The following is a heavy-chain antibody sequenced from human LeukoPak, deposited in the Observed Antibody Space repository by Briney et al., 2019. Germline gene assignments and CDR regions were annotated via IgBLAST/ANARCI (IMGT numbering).Heavy chain of an antibody. J-gene: IGHJ4*02. V-gene: IGHV1-2*02. CDR2: INPNTRGT. CDR3: ARGLISSSSRNGFDY. Sequence: GASVKVSCKASGYTFSGYYMHWVRQAPGQGLEWMGWINPNTRGTNYAQKFQGRVTMTRDTSISTAYMDLNRLRSDDTAVYYCARGLISSSSRNGFDYWGQGTLVTVSS. CDR1: GYTFSGYY. D-gene: IGHD6-6*01.